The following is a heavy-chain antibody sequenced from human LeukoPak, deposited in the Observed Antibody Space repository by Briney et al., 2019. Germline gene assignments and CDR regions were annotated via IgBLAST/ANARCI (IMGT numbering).Heavy chain of an antibody. CDR1: GFTFSSYS. D-gene: IGHD3-16*01. V-gene: IGHV3-21*01. CDR3: ARNPTWPNAFDI. CDR2: ISSSSSYI. Sequence: GGSLRLSCAASGFTFSSYSMNWVRQAPGKGLEWVSSISSSSSYIYYADSVKGRFTISRDNAKNSLYLQMNSLRAEDTAVYYCARNPTWPNAFDIWGQGTMVTVSS. J-gene: IGHJ3*02.